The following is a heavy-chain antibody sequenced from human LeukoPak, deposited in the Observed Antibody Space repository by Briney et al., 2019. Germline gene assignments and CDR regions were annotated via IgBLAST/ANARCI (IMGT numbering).Heavy chain of an antibody. CDR1: GFSISSYY. V-gene: IGHV4-59*01. J-gene: IGHJ5*02. CDR3: ARDSIAAAGRNHPPVWCDP. CDR2: ICYGGST. Sequence: PSETLSLTCTVSGFSISSYYWSWIRQPPGKGLEWIGNICYGGSTNYNPSLKSGVTITVDTSNNQFSLMLSSRTAAAAAVYYAARDSIAAAGRNHPPVWCDPWGQGTVHSLPS. D-gene: IGHD6-13*01.